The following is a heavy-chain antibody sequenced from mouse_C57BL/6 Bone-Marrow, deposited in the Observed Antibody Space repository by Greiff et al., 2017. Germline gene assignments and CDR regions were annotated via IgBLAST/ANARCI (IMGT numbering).Heavy chain of an antibody. Sequence: QVQLQQSGPELVKPGASVKISCKASGYAFSSSWMNWVKQRPGKGLEWIGRIYPGDGDTNYNGKFKGKATLTADKSSSTAYMQLSRLTSEDSAVYFCARRGFMDYWGQGTSVTVTS. CDR1: GYAFSSSW. CDR3: ARRGFMDY. J-gene: IGHJ4*01. V-gene: IGHV1-82*01. CDR2: IYPGDGDT.